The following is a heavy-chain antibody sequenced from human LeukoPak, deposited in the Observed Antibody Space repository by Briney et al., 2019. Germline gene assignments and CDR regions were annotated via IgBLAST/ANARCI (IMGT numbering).Heavy chain of an antibody. CDR3: ARDGTTVTPFDY. J-gene: IGHJ4*02. CDR2: IYSGGST. V-gene: IGHV3-66*01. Sequence: GGSLRLSCAASGFTVSSNYMSWVRQAPGKGLEWVSVIYSGGSTYYADSVKGRFTISRDNSKNTLYLQMNSLRAEDTAVYYCARDGTTVTPFDYWGQGTLVTVSS. D-gene: IGHD4-17*01. CDR1: GFTVSSNY.